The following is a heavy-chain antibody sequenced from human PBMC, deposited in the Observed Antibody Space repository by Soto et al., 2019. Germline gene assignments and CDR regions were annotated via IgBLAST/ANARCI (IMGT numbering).Heavy chain of an antibody. J-gene: IGHJ5*02. CDR2: INPDNGNT. D-gene: IGHD2-15*01. CDR1: GYTFTRYT. Sequence: QVQLVQSGAEVKKPGASVKISCKASGYTFTRYTMNWVRQAPGQRLEWMGWINPDNGNTKSSQKFQDRVIITRATSASTAYMDVSSLRSADTAVYYCARGIATGQLAPWGQGTLVTVPS. CDR3: ARGIATGQLAP. V-gene: IGHV1-3*01.